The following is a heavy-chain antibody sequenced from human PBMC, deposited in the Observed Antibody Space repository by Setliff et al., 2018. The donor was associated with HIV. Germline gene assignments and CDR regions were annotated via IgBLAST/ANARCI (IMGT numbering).Heavy chain of an antibody. V-gene: IGHV3-74*01. CDR3: ARGQTSVTLQFDH. D-gene: IGHD4-17*01. CDR1: GFTFGSQW. CDR2: ISPDGSVI. Sequence: GGSLRLSCAASGFTFGSQWMHWVRQAPGKGLVWVSRISPDGSVINYVDSVKGRFTISRDNAKNSLFLQMNSLRAEDTAVYYCARGQTSVTLQFDHWGQGTLVTFSS. J-gene: IGHJ4*02.